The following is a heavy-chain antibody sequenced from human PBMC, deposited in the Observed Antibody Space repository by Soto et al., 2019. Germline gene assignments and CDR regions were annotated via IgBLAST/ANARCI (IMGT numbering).Heavy chain of an antibody. D-gene: IGHD3-22*01. Sequence: QVQLQESGPGLVKPSQTLSLTCTVSGGSISSGDYYWSWIRQPPGKGLEWIGYIYYSGSTYYNPSLKRRVTISVDTSKNQFSLKLSSVTAADTAVYYCARVDLLYYDSSGYYHSFDYWGQGTLVTVSS. CDR3: ARVDLLYYDSSGYYHSFDY. CDR1: GGSISSGDYY. J-gene: IGHJ4*02. CDR2: IYYSGST. V-gene: IGHV4-30-4*01.